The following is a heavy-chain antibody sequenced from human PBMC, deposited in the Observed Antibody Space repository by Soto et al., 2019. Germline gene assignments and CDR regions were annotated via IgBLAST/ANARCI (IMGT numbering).Heavy chain of an antibody. D-gene: IGHD3-16*01. J-gene: IGHJ6*02. V-gene: IGHV1-8*01. Sequence: QVQLVQSGAEVKKPGAPVKVSCKASGYTFTSYDINWVRQAPGQGLEWMGWMNLNSGNTGYAQKFQGRVTMTRNTSISTAYMELNSLSSEDTAVYYCARGQEHWGTNYYYYCLDVWGQGTTVTVSS. CDR1: GYTFTSYD. CDR2: MNLNSGNT. CDR3: ARGQEHWGTNYYYYCLDV.